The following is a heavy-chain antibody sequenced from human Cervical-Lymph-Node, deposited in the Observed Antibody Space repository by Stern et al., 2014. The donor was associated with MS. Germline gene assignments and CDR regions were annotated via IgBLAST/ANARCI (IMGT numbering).Heavy chain of an antibody. CDR2: IIPIFGVT. J-gene: IGHJ6*02. CDR1: GGTFRSYG. D-gene: IGHD3-9*01. Sequence: QLVQSGAEVKQPGSSVNVSCKASGGTFRSYGFSWVRQAPGQGLEWMGGIIPIFGVTNYEQKYQGRVTIIADESTNTVYMELSSLRSEDTAVYYCARHFDWLLGAEDYGMDVWGQGTTVTVSS. V-gene: IGHV1-69*01. CDR3: ARHFDWLLGAEDYGMDV.